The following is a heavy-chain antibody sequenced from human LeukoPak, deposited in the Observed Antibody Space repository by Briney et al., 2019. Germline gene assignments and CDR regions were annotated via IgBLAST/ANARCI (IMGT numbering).Heavy chain of an antibody. D-gene: IGHD3-3*01. Sequence: SETLSLTCTVSGVSISNFYWSWVRQLAGKGLEWIGRIYTSGSTNYNPSLKSRVTMSVDTSKNQFSLKLTSVTAADTAVYYCAQSYYDFWTGPIGYWGQGTPVTVSS. J-gene: IGHJ4*02. V-gene: IGHV4-4*07. CDR3: AQSYYDFWTGPIGY. CDR1: GVSISNFY. CDR2: IYTSGST.